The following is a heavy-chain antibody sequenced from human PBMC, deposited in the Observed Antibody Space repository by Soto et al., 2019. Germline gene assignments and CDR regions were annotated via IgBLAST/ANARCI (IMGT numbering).Heavy chain of an antibody. CDR2: IIPILGIA. J-gene: IGHJ5*02. D-gene: IGHD3-10*01. CDR1: GGTFSSYT. V-gene: IGHV1-69*02. CDR3: ARSPHYYGSGSYWFDP. Sequence: SVKVSCKASGGTFSSYTISWVRQAPGQGLEWMGRIIPILGIANYAQKFQGRVTITADKSTSTAYMELSSLRSEDTAVYYCARSPHYYGSGSYWFDPWGQGTLVTVSS.